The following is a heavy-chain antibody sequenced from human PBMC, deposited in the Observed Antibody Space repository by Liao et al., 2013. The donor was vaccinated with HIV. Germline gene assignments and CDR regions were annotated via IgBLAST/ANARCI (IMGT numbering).Heavy chain of an antibody. V-gene: IGHV4-34*01. CDR2: INHSGST. D-gene: IGHD3/OR15-3a*01. CDR1: GGSFSGHY. CDR3: ARGRAYYDFWDLDRGFDY. Sequence: QVQLQQWGAGLLKPSETLSLTCAVYGGSFSGHYWSWIRQPPGKGLEWIGEINHSGSTNYNPSLKSRVSISVETSKKQFSLKLSSVTAADTAVYYCARGRAYYDFWDLDRGFDYWGQGTLVTVSS. J-gene: IGHJ4*02.